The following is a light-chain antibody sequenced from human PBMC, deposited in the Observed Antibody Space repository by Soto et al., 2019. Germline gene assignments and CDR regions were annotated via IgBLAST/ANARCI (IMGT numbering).Light chain of an antibody. CDR2: GAS. V-gene: IGKV3-15*01. CDR1: QSVSSN. J-gene: IGKJ1*01. CDR3: QQYNNWPPWT. Sequence: EIIMTQSPATLSVSPGERATLSCGASQSVSSNLAWYQQRPGQAPRLLIYGASTRATGIPARFSGSGSGTEFTLTISSLQSEDFAVYYCQQYNNWPPWTFGRGTKVDNK.